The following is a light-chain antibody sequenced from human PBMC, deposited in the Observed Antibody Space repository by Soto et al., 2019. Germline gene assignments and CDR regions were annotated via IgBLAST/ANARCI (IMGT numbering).Light chain of an antibody. J-gene: IGKJ2*03. CDR2: GAS. CDR1: QSVNNR. Sequence: VVLTQSPATLSVSPGDRATLSCRASQSVNNRLAWYQQKPGQAPRLLIYGASTRATGIPARFSGSGSGTVFTLTISSLQSEDSAVYYCQQYYDWYSFGQGTKLDI. CDR3: QQYYDWYS. V-gene: IGKV3-15*01.